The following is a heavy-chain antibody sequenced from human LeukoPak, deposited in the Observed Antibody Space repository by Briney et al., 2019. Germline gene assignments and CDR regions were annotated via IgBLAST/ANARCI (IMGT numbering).Heavy chain of an antibody. J-gene: IGHJ5*02. D-gene: IGHD3-22*01. CDR1: GYSISSGYY. V-gene: IGHV4-38-2*02. CDR3: ARERRAMIAHT. Sequence: SETLSLTCTVSGYSISSGYYWGWIRQPPGKGLEWIGSIYHSGSTYYNPSLKSRVTISVDTSKNQFSLKLSSVTAADTAVYYCARERRAMIAHTWGQGTLVTVSS. CDR2: IYHSGST.